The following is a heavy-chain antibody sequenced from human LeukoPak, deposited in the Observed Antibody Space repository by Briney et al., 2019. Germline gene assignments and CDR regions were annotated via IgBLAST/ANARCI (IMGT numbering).Heavy chain of an antibody. D-gene: IGHD6-25*01. J-gene: IGHJ4*02. CDR1: GYTFTSYG. V-gene: IGHV1-8*03. Sequence: ASVKVSCKASGYTFTSYGISWVRQATGQGLEWMGWMNPNSGNTGYAQKFQGRVTITRNTSISTAYMELSSLRSEDTAVYYCARGKGTATGDYRGQGTLVTVSS. CDR2: MNPNSGNT. CDR3: ARGKGTATGDY.